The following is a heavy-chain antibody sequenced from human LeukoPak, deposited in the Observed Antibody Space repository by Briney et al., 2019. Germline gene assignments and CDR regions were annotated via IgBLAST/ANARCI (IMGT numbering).Heavy chain of an antibody. D-gene: IGHD2-8*01. CDR1: GGSISSSNW. Sequence: SETLSLTCAVSGGSISSSNWWSWVRQPPGKGLEWIGEIYHSGSTNYNPSLKSRVTISVDTSKNQFSPKLSSVTAADTAVYYCARVLIRYYYYGMDVWGQGTTVTVSS. CDR3: ARVLIRYYYYGMDV. CDR2: IYHSGST. V-gene: IGHV4-4*02. J-gene: IGHJ6*02.